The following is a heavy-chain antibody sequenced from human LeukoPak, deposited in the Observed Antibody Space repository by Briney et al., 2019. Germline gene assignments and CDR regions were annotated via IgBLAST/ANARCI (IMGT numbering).Heavy chain of an antibody. V-gene: IGHV4-34*01. CDR1: GASFSGYY. J-gene: IGHJ4*02. D-gene: IGHD2-15*01. CDR2: INHSGST. Sequence: SETLSLTCAVYGASFSGYYWSWIRQPPGKGLEWIGEINHSGSTNYNPSLKSRVTISVDTSKNQFSLKLSSVTAADTAVYYCARHCSGGSCYLEPSDYWGQGTLVTVSS. CDR3: ARHCSGGSCYLEPSDY.